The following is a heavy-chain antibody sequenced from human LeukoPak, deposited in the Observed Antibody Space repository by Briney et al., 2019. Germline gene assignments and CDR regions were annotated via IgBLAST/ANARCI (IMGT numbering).Heavy chain of an antibody. D-gene: IGHD5-24*01. J-gene: IGHJ3*02. Sequence: ASVKVSCKASGYTFTSYYIHLVRQAPGQGFGWMAVFHPSDGSTTNSQKFQGRVTMTRDTSTSTVYMELSGLGSEDTALYYCARIRDGYNDAYDIWGQGTMVTVSS. CDR1: GYTFTSYY. CDR2: FHPSDGST. CDR3: ARIRDGYNDAYDI. V-gene: IGHV1-46*01.